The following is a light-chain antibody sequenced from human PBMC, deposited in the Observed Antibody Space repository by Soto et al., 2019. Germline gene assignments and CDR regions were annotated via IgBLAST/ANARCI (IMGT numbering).Light chain of an antibody. J-gene: IGKJ1*01. CDR3: QQYNSYSRT. CDR1: QTISSW. Sequence: DIQMTQSPSTLSASVGGRVTITCRASQTISSWLAWYQQKTGKAPKLLIYKASSLESGVPSRFSGSGSGTEFTLTISRLQPDDFETYYCQQYNSYSRTFGQGTKVDIK. V-gene: IGKV1-5*03. CDR2: KAS.